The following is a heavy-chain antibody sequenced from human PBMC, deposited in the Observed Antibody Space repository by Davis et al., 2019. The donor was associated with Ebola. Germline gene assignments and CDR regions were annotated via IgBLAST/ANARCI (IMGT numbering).Heavy chain of an antibody. J-gene: IGHJ3*02. Sequence: GESLKISCKGSGYSFSSYYITWVRQMPGKGLECMGIIFPGDSDARYNPSFQGHVTFSADKSINPAYLHWSSLKSSDTAMYFCARRAEQAMFRRGVFDIWGQGTMVTVSS. CDR2: IFPGDSDA. CDR1: GYSFSSYY. CDR3: ARRAEQAMFRRGVFDI. D-gene: IGHD1/OR15-1a*01. V-gene: IGHV5-51*01.